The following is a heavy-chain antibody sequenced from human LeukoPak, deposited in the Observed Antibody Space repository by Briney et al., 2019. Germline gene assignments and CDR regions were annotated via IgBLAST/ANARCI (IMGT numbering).Heavy chain of an antibody. D-gene: IGHD3-16*01. V-gene: IGHV3-53*04. CDR1: GFTVSGNY. Sequence: GGSLRLSCAASGFTVSGNYMSWVRQAPGKGLKWVSFTYSGGSTYYAESVKGRFTVSRHNSKNTLYLQMNSLRAEDTAVYYCASHTGGNYYYYGMDVWGQGTTVTVSS. CDR2: TYSGGST. CDR3: ASHTGGNYYYYGMDV. J-gene: IGHJ6*02.